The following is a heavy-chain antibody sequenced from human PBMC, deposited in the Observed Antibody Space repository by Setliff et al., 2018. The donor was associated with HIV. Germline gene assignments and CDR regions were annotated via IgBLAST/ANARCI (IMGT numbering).Heavy chain of an antibody. CDR3: ARQPLHCSSINCYGAVYDN. CDR2: ISSTGTYI. V-gene: IGHV3-21*04. J-gene: IGHJ4*02. Sequence: GGSLRLSCAASGFNFSSHTMNWIRQAPGKGLEWVSSISSTGTYIYYADSMKGRFTISRDNAKNTLSLQMSSLRAEDTALYYCARQPLHCSSINCYGAVYDNWGQGTLVTVSS. D-gene: IGHD2-2*01. CDR1: GFNFSSHT.